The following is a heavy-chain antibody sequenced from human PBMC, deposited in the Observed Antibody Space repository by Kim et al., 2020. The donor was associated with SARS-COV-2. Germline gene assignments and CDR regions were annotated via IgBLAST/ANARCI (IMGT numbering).Heavy chain of an antibody. D-gene: IGHD2-15*01. CDR3: ARYSGGLDY. V-gene: IGHV3-7*01. J-gene: IGHJ4*02. CDR2: SRK. Sequence: SRKYYGESVKGRFTISRDNAKNSLYRQMNSLRTEDTAVYYCARYSGGLDYWGQGTLVTVSS.